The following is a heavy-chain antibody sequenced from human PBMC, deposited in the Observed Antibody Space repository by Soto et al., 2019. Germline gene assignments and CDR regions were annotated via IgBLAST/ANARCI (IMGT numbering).Heavy chain of an antibody. CDR3: AKDDYGDGHYYYYYGMDV. V-gene: IGHV3-30*18. CDR1: GFTFSSYG. CDR2: ISYDGSNK. J-gene: IGHJ6*02. D-gene: IGHD4-17*01. Sequence: GGSLRLSCAASGFTFSSYGMHWVRQAPGKGLEWVAVISYDGSNKYYADSVKGRFTIFRDNSKNTLYLQMNSLRAEDTAVYYCAKDDYGDGHYYYYYGMDVWGQGTTVTVSS.